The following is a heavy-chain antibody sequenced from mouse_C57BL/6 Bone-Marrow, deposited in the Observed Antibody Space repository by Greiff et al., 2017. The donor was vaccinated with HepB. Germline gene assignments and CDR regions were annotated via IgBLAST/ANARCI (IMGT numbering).Heavy chain of an antibody. CDR3: ARDRGYGNFPWFAY. D-gene: IGHD2-10*02. CDR2: ISDGGSYT. Sequence: EVQVVESGGGLVKPGGSLKLSCAASGFTFSSYAMSWVRQTPEKRLEWVATISDGGSYTYYPDNVKGRFTISRDNAKNNLYLQMSHLKSEDTAMYYCARDRGYGNFPWFAYWGQGTLVTGSA. CDR1: GFTFSSYA. V-gene: IGHV5-4*01. J-gene: IGHJ3*01.